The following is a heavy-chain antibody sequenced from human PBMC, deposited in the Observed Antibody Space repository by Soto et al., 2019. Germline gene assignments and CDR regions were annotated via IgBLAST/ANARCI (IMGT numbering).Heavy chain of an antibody. CDR2: ISAYNGNT. Sequence: GASVKVSCKASGYTFTSYGISWVRQAPGQGLEWMGWISAYNGNTNYAQKLQGRATMTTDTSTSTAYMELRSLRSDDTAVYYCARDRIGYSYGYRFRWFDPWGQGTLVTVSS. J-gene: IGHJ5*02. D-gene: IGHD5-18*01. CDR3: ARDRIGYSYGYRFRWFDP. V-gene: IGHV1-18*04. CDR1: GYTFTSYG.